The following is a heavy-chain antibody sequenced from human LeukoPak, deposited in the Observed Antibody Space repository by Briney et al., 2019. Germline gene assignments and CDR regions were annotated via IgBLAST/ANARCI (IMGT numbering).Heavy chain of an antibody. V-gene: IGHV3-33*01. CDR2: IWYDGSKK. Sequence: GGSLRLSCAASGFTFSVYGMHWVRQAPGKGLEWLAVIWYDGSKKQYADSVKGRFTISRDNSKNTLYLQMNSLRADDTAIYYCARSVPLSEYSGYDADYWGQGTLVTVSS. J-gene: IGHJ4*02. CDR3: ARSVPLSEYSGYDADY. D-gene: IGHD5-12*01. CDR1: GFTFSVYG.